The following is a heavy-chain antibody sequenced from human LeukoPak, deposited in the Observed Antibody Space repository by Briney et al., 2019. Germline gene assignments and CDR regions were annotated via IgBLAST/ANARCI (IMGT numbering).Heavy chain of an antibody. J-gene: IGHJ4*02. CDR3: ARVVSGYCHFDY. Sequence: GGSLRLSCAASGFTVSSNYMSWVRQAPGKGLEWVSVIYSGGSTYYADSVKGRFTISRDTSKNTLYLQMNSLRVEDTAVDYCARVVSGYCHFDYWGQGTLVTVSS. CDR2: IYSGGST. V-gene: IGHV3-53*01. D-gene: IGHD5-12*01. CDR1: GFTVSSNY.